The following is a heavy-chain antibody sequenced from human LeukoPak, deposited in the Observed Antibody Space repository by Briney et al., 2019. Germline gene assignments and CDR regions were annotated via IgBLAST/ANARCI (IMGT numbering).Heavy chain of an antibody. CDR1: GGSFSGYY. CDR3: ARSPYSGTYGV. D-gene: IGHD1-26*01. J-gene: IGHJ4*02. Sequence: SETLSLTCAVYGGSFSGYYWSWIRQPPGKGLEWIGEINHSGSTNYNPSLKSRVTISLDTSKNQFSLNLSSVTAADTAVYYCARSPYSGTYGVWGQGTLVTVSS. V-gene: IGHV4-34*01. CDR2: INHSGST.